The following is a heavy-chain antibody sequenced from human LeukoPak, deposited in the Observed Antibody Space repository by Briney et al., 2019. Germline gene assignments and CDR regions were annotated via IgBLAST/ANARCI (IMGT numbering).Heavy chain of an antibody. Sequence: GASVKVSCKVSGYTLTELSMHWVRQAPGKGLEWMGGFDPEDGETIYAQKFQGRVTMTEDTSTDTAYMELSSLRSEDTAVYYCATDEQAVVTERGLDYWGQGTLVTVSS. J-gene: IGHJ4*02. V-gene: IGHV1-24*01. CDR3: ATDEQAVVTERGLDY. D-gene: IGHD4-23*01. CDR1: GYTLTELS. CDR2: FDPEDGET.